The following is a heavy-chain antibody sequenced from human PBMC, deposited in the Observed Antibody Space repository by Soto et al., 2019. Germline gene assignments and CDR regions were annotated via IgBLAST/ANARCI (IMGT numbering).Heavy chain of an antibody. J-gene: IGHJ4*02. CDR1: GFTFISYG. Sequence: PGGSLRLSCAASGFTFISYGMHWVRQAPGKGLEWVAVISYDGSNKYYADSVKGRFTISRDNSKNTLYLQMNSLRAEDTAVYYCAKDLISGSQIDYWGQGTLVTAPQ. D-gene: IGHD1-26*01. V-gene: IGHV3-30*18. CDR2: ISYDGSNK. CDR3: AKDLISGSQIDY.